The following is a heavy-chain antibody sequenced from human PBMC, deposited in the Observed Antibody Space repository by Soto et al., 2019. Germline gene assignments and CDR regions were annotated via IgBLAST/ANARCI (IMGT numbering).Heavy chain of an antibody. CDR1: GFTFSSYG. CDR3: AKSLTSADSSGYPY. D-gene: IGHD3-22*01. V-gene: IGHV3-30*18. J-gene: IGHJ4*02. CDR2: ISYDGSNK. Sequence: GSLRLSGAASGFTFSSYGMHWVRQAPGKGLEWVAVISYDGSNKYYADSVKGRFTISRDNSKNTLYLQMNSLRAEDTAVYYCAKSLTSADSSGYPYWGQGTLVTVSS.